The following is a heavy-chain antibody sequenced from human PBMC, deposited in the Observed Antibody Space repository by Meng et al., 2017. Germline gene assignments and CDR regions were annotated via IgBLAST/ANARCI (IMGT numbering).Heavy chain of an antibody. CDR1: GVTFSSYA. Sequence: VQRGCCGAVGKTPWAPVKVSFKASGVTFSSYAISWVRQAPGQGLEWMGGIIPIFGTANDAQKFQGRVTITADESTSTAYMELSSLRSEDTAVYYCAREYRDILTGYRYFDYWGQGTLVTVSS. J-gene: IGHJ4*02. CDR2: IIPIFGTA. D-gene: IGHD3-9*01. V-gene: IGHV1-69*01. CDR3: AREYRDILTGYRYFDY.